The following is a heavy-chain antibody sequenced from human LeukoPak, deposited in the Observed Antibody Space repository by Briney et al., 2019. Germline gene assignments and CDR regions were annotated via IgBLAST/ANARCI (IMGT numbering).Heavy chain of an antibody. D-gene: IGHD3/OR15-3a*01. Sequence: GSLRLSCAASGFTFSSYAMSWVRQPPGKGLEWIGSIYYTGSTYYNPSLKSRVTISVDTSKNQFSLNLSSVTAADTAVYYCARLDWSNWCFDLWGRGTLVIVSS. J-gene: IGHJ2*01. V-gene: IGHV4-39*01. CDR3: ARLDWSNWCFDL. CDR2: IYYTGST. CDR1: GFTFSSYA.